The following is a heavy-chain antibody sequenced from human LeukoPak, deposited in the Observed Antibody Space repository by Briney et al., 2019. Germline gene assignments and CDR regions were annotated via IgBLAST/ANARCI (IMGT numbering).Heavy chain of an antibody. CDR1: GGSFSGYY. J-gene: IGHJ1*01. V-gene: IGHV4-34*01. D-gene: IGHD3-22*01. CDR2: INHSGST. CDR3: ASLDSSGYYDFQR. Sequence: SETLSLTCAVYGGSFSGYYWSWIRQPPGKGLEWIGEINHSGSTNYNPSLKSRVTISVDTSKNQFSLKLSSVTAADTAVYYCASLDSSGYYDFQRWGQGTLVTVSS.